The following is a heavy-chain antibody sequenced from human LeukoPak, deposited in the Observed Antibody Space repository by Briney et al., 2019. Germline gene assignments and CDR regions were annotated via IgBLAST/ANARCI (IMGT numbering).Heavy chain of an antibody. Sequence: SETLSLTCTVSGGSISSYYWSWIRQPPGKGLEWIGYIYYSGSTNYNPSLKSRVTISVDTSRNQFSLKLSSVTAADTAVYYCARVTFYDFSGGFDYWGQGTLVTVSS. J-gene: IGHJ4*02. CDR3: ARVTFYDFSGGFDY. D-gene: IGHD3-3*01. CDR1: GGSISSYY. V-gene: IGHV4-59*01. CDR2: IYYSGST.